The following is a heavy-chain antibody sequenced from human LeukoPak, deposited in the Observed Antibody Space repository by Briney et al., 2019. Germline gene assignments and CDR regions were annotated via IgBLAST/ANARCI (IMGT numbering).Heavy chain of an antibody. V-gene: IGHV4-61*02. D-gene: IGHD6-13*01. CDR3: ARERQQLVDY. CDR2: IYTSGST. CDR1: GGSISSSSYY. J-gene: IGHJ4*02. Sequence: SETLSLTCTVSGGSISSSSYYWSWIRQPAGKGLEWIGRIYTSGSTNYNPSLKSRVTMSVDTSKNQFSLKLSSVTAADTAVYYCARERQQLVDYWGQGTLVTVSS.